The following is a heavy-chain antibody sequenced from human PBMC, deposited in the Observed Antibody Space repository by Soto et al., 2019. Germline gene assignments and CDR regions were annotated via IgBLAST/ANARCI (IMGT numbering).Heavy chain of an antibody. CDR2: IRGSGAET. CDR1: GFTFSNYA. Sequence: GGSLRLSCVASGFTFSNYAMTWVRQAPGKGMEWVYAIRGSGAETFYGDSVRGRFTISRDNSKRTLYLQMNRLRAEDKAVYYCAKGDQGRQCEFLSNWGQGTLVAVSS. D-gene: IGHD1-26*01. J-gene: IGHJ4*02. CDR3: AKGDQGRQCEFLSN. V-gene: IGHV3-23*01.